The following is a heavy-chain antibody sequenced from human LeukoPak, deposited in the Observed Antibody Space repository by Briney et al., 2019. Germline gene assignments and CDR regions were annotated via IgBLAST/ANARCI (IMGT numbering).Heavy chain of an antibody. CDR3: AKDLSSGWALDY. Sequence: GGSLRLSCAASGFTFSSSGMHWVRQAPGKGLEWVAVISYDGSDKYYADSVKGRFTSSRDNSKNTLYLQMSSLRAEDTAVYYCAKDLSSGWALDYWGQGTLVTVSS. V-gene: IGHV3-30*18. CDR2: ISYDGSDK. J-gene: IGHJ4*02. D-gene: IGHD6-19*01. CDR1: GFTFSSSG.